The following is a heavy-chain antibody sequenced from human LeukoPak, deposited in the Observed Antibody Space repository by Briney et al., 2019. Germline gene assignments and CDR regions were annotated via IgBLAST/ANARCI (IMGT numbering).Heavy chain of an antibody. Sequence: GGSLRLSCAASGFTFSTYAMHWVRQAPGKGLEYVSSISAGGGSTYYANSLKGRFTISRDNSKNTLYLRMGSLRAEDMAMYYCATDSPGQDYWGQGTLVTVSS. V-gene: IGHV3-64*01. CDR2: ISAGGGST. J-gene: IGHJ4*02. CDR1: GFTFSTYA. CDR3: ATDSPGQDY.